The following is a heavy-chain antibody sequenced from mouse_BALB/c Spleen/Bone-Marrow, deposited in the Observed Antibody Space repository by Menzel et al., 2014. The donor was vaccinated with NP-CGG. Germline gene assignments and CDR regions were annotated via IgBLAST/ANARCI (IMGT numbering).Heavy chain of an antibody. CDR2: IWGDGRT. CDR3: ASNIYAKDH. Sequence: QVQLQQSGPGLVAPSRSLSITCTVSGYSLTGYGVNWVRQPPGKGLEWLGLIWGDGRTDYNSALKSRLSVSKDNSKSQVFLKMNSLQTDDTARYYCASNIYAKDHRGQGTPVPLPS. V-gene: IGHV2-6-7*01. J-gene: IGHJ4*01. CDR1: GYSLTGYG.